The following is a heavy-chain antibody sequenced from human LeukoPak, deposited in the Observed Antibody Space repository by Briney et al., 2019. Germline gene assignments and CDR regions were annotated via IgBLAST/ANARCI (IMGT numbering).Heavy chain of an antibody. J-gene: IGHJ6*02. V-gene: IGHV3-74*01. CDR1: GFTFNSYW. CDR3: ARGRYYGMDV. CDR2: INSDGSST. Sequence: PGGSLRLSCAASGFTFNSYWMHWVRQAPGKGLVWVSRINSDGSSTTYADSVKGRFTISRDNAKNTLYLQMNSLRAGDTAVYYCARGRYYGMDVWGQGTTVTVSS.